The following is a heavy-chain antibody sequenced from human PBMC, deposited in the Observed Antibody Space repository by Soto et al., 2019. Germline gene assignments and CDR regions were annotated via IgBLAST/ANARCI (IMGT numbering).Heavy chain of an antibody. V-gene: IGHV4-39*01. CDR1: GGSISSSSYY. J-gene: IGHJ4*02. CDR3: ARHYDFWSGYLDY. D-gene: IGHD3-3*01. Sequence: PSETLSLTCTVSGGSISSSSYYWGWIRQPPGKGLEWIGSIYYSGSTYYNPSLKSRVTISVDTSKNQFSLKLSSVTAADTAVYYCARHYDFWSGYLDYWGQGTLVTVS. CDR2: IYYSGST.